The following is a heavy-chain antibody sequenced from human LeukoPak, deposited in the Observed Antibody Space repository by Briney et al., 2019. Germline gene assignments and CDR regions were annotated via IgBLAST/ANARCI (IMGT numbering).Heavy chain of an antibody. D-gene: IGHD3-10*01. CDR2: ISGSGGST. CDR3: AKERYMVRGVITD. J-gene: IGHJ4*02. Sequence: GGSLRLSCAASGFTFSSYGMSWVRQAPGKGLEWVSAISGSGGSTFYADSVKGRFTISRDNSKNTLYLPMNSLRAEETAVYYCAKERYMVRGVITDWGQGTLVTVSS. V-gene: IGHV3-23*01. CDR1: GFTFSSYG.